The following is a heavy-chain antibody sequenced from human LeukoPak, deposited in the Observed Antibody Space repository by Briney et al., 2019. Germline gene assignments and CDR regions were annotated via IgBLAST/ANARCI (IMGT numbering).Heavy chain of an antibody. J-gene: IGHJ3*02. V-gene: IGHV3-48*01. D-gene: IGHD3-10*01. CDR3: ARCSNYVTMGGAFDI. CDR1: GFTFSDYS. CDR2: ISSSSSTM. Sequence: GGSLRLPCAASGFTFSDYSVNWVRQAPGKGLEWVSYISSSSSTMYYADSVKGRFTISRDNAKNSLYLQMNSLRAEDTAVYYCARCSNYVTMGGAFDIWGQGAMVTVSS.